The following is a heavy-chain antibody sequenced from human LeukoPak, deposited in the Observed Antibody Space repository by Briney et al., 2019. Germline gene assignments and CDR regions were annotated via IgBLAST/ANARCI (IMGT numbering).Heavy chain of an antibody. J-gene: IGHJ2*01. Sequence: SETLSLTCAVYGGSFSGYYWSWIRQPPGKGVEWIGEINHSGSTNYNPSLKSRVTISVDTSKNQFSLKLSSVTAADTAVYYCARARIVGATRPWYFDLWGRGTLVTVSS. V-gene: IGHV4-34*01. D-gene: IGHD1-26*01. CDR2: INHSGST. CDR3: ARARIVGATRPWYFDL. CDR1: GGSFSGYY.